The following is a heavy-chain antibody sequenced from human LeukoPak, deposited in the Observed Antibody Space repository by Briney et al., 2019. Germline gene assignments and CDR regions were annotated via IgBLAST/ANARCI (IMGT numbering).Heavy chain of an antibody. CDR3: ARGSWSHYYMDV. J-gene: IGHJ6*03. CDR1: GGSISSYY. CDR2: IYYSGST. V-gene: IGHV4-59*01. D-gene: IGHD6-13*01. Sequence: SETLSLTCTVSGGSISSYYWSWIRQPPGKGLEWIGYIYYSGSTNYNPSLKSRVTISVDTSKNQFSLKLSSVTAADTAVYYCARGSWSHYYMDVWGKGTTVTISS.